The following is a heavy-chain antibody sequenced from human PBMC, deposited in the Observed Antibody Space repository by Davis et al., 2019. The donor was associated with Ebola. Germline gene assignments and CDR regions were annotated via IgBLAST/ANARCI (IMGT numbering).Heavy chain of an antibody. CDR1: GGSFSGYY. CDR2: INHSGST. D-gene: IGHD2-2*01. V-gene: IGHV4-34*01. Sequence: MPSETLSLTCAVYGGSFSGYYWSWIRQPPGKGLEWIGEINHSGSTNYNPSLKSRVTISVDTSKNQFSLKLSSVTAADTAVYYCARHQLHFDYWGQGTLVTVSS. J-gene: IGHJ4*02. CDR3: ARHQLHFDY.